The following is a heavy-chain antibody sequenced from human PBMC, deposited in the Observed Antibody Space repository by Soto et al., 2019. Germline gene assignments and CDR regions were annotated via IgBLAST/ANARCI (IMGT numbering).Heavy chain of an antibody. V-gene: IGHV6-1*01. Sequence: SQTLSLTCAISGDSVSSNSAAWNWIRQSPSRGLEWLGRTYYRSKWYNDYAVSVKSRITINPDTSKNQFSLQLNSVTPEDTAVHYCAVSMVRGVIMHYYGMDVWGQGTTVTVSS. CDR3: AVSMVRGVIMHYYGMDV. D-gene: IGHD3-10*01. CDR1: GDSVSSNSAA. J-gene: IGHJ6*02. CDR2: TYYRSKWYN.